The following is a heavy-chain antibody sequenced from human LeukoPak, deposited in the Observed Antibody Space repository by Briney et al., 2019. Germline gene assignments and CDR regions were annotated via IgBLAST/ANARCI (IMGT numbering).Heavy chain of an antibody. CDR2: INWKGFST. Sequence: PGGSLRLSCAASGFIFDDYGMSWVRQGPGKGLEWVSGINWKGFSTSYADSVKGRFTISRDNAKNSLYLQMNSLRAEDTALYYCARIWGTDYGDGDYWGQGTLVTVSS. CDR3: ARIWGTDYGDGDY. J-gene: IGHJ4*02. D-gene: IGHD4-17*01. V-gene: IGHV3-20*04. CDR1: GFIFDDYG.